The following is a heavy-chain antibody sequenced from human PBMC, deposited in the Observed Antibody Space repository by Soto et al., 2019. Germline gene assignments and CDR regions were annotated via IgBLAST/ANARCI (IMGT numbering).Heavy chain of an antibody. CDR3: EAIRVGTVGIKLKYYYGMDV. CDR1: GFSFENLA. V-gene: IGHV3-23*01. Sequence: EEQVLESGGGLGQPGGSLRLSCAASGFSFENLAISWVRLAPGRGLEWVSAVSVSGDGTHYADSVKGRFTISRDKSNNTVYLQMNSLRAEDTAVYYCEAIRVGTVGIKLKYYYGMDVWGQGTTVTVSS. J-gene: IGHJ6*02. D-gene: IGHD6-13*01. CDR2: VSVSGDGT.